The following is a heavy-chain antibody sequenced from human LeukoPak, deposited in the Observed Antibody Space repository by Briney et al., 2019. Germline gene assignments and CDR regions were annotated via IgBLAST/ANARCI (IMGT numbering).Heavy chain of an antibody. CDR3: ARTIASTVTTTLWHFDH. CDR1: GFSLSTSGMS. V-gene: IGHV2-70*11. D-gene: IGHD4-17*01. CDR2: IDWDDDK. J-gene: IGHJ4*02. Sequence: SGPTLVNPTQTLTLTCTFSGFSLSTSGMSVSWIRQSPGKALEWLARIDWDDDKYYSPSLISRLTISKDTSENQVILTMTNMDPVDTATYYCARTIASTVTTTLWHFDHWGQGALVIVSS.